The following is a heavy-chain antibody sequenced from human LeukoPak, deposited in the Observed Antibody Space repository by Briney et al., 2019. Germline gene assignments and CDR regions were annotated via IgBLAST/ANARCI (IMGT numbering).Heavy chain of an antibody. V-gene: IGHV1-69*01. CDR3: ARDWGGSYTNAFDI. CDR2: IIPIFGTA. J-gene: IGHJ3*02. Sequence: ASVKVSCKACGGTFSSYAISWVRQAPGQGLEWMGGIIPIFGTANYAQKFQGRVTITADESTSTAYMELSSLRSEDTAVYYCARDWGGSYTNAFDIWGQGTMVTVSS. D-gene: IGHD1-26*01. CDR1: GGTFSSYA.